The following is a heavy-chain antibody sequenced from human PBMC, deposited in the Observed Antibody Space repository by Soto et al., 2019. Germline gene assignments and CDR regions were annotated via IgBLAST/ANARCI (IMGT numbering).Heavy chain of an antibody. Sequence: SETLSLTCTVSGGSISSYYWSWIRQPPGKGLEWIGYIYYSGSTNYNPSLKSRVTISVDTSKNQFSLKLSSVTAADTAVYYCARGIGYCSGGSCYYYYYMDVWGKGTTVTVSS. CDR1: GGSISSYY. J-gene: IGHJ6*03. D-gene: IGHD2-15*01. CDR3: ARGIGYCSGGSCYYYYYMDV. CDR2: IYYSGST. V-gene: IGHV4-59*01.